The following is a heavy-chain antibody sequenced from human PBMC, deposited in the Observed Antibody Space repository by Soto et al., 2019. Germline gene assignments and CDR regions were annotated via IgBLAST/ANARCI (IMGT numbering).Heavy chain of an antibody. CDR1: GFVFTGYY. V-gene: IGHV1-2*02. CDR3: MRGASARDSSGNTYYFHX. CDR2: VNCRSGGT. D-gene: IGHD3-22*01. Sequence: GASVKVSCKTSGFVFTGYYLHWVRQAPGQGLEWMGLVNCRSGGTTYAQKFQGRVTMTMDTSTSTAYLELSGLASDDTALYYCMRGASARDSSGNTYYFHXWGQGTLVTVSX. J-gene: IGHJ4*02.